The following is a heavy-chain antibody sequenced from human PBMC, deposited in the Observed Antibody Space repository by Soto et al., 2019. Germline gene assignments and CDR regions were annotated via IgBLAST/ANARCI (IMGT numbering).Heavy chain of an antibody. CDR2: IYDRGST. J-gene: IGHJ4*02. V-gene: IGHV4-39*01. CDR1: GASINSAAYS. D-gene: IGHD3-10*01. CDR3: ARRWGEGRVDY. Sequence: PSETLSLTCAVAGASINSAAYSWNWIRQPPGKGLEWIGSIYDRGSTNSNPSLKSRLTTSVDTSKNQFSLKLSSVTAADTAVYYCARRWGEGRVDYWGQGTLVTVSS.